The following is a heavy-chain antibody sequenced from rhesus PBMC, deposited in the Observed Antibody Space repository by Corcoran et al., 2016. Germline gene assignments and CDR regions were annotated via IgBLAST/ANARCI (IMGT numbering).Heavy chain of an antibody. J-gene: IGHJ4*01. CDR2: ISVSGGST. CDR1: GGSISDSS. CDR3: ARGRYSGYGH. Sequence: QVQLQESGPGVVKPSETLSLTCAVSGGSISDSSRWCWIGQPPGKGMVGIGRISVSGGSTDYNPSLKRRVTISTDTSKNQFSLKLSSVTAADTAVYYCARGRYSGYGHWGQGVLVTVSS. V-gene: IGHV4-92*01. D-gene: IGHD5-24*01.